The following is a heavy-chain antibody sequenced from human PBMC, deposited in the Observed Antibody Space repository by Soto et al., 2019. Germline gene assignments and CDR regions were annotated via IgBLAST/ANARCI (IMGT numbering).Heavy chain of an antibody. CDR3: ARGRGDYPYDY. J-gene: IGHJ4*02. Sequence: SETLSLTCTVSGGSISNSGDYWSWVRHHPGKGLEWIGYIYYSGTTSFNPSLKSRASISADTSNNQFSLKLSSVTAADTAVYYCARGRGDYPYDYWGQGTLVTVSS. CDR1: GGSISNSGDY. V-gene: IGHV4-31*03. CDR2: IYYSGTT. D-gene: IGHD4-17*01.